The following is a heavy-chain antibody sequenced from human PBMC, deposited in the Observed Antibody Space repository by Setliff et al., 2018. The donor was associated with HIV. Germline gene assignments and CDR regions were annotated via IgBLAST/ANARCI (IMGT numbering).Heavy chain of an antibody. CDR2: ISPYIGHT. J-gene: IGHJ6*02. CDR3: ARLGSGWSDSYYYAMDV. Sequence: ASVKISCKASGYTFTTYGISWVRQAPGHGLEWMGWISPYIGHTNYAQNFQGRVTMTIDTSTSTAYMELRSLRSDDTAVYFCARLGSGWSDSYYYAMDVWGQGTTVTVSS. V-gene: IGHV1-18*01. CDR1: GYTFTTYG. D-gene: IGHD6-19*01.